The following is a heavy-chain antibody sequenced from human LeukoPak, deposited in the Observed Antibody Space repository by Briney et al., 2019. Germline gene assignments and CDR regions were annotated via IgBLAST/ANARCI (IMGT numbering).Heavy chain of an antibody. CDR2: INQDGSEK. D-gene: IGHD2/OR15-2a*01. CDR1: GFTFSSHW. V-gene: IGHV3-7*04. J-gene: IGHJ4*02. Sequence: EGSLRLPCAASGFTFSSHWMSWVRQAPGKGLEWVANINQDGSEKYYVDSVKGRFTISRDNARNSLYLQMNSLRAEDTAVYFCARDGVATGIYFDYWGQGTLVTVSS. CDR3: ARDGVATGIYFDY.